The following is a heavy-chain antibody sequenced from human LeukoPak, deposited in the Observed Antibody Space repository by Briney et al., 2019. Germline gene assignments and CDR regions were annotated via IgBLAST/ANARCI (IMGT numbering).Heavy chain of an antibody. CDR3: ARSAVRGVACDY. D-gene: IGHD3-10*01. CDR1: GFTFSGFS. J-gene: IGHJ4*02. V-gene: IGHV3-48*01. Sequence: PGGSLRLSCTASGFTFSGFSMHWVRQAPGKGLEWLSYISTSSRSTYYADSVKGRLTISRDNAKNTLFLDMHSLRPGDSAVYYCARSAVRGVACDYWGQGTLLTVSS. CDR2: ISTSSRST.